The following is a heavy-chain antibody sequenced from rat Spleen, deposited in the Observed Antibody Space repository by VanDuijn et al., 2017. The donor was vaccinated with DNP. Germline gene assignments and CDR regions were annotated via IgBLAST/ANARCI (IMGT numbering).Heavy chain of an antibody. Sequence: EVQLVESGGGLVQPGRSLKLSCAASGFTFSYYGMAWVRQAPKKGLEWVTSISSSGEYTHYRDSVKGRFMISRDDTKNTQYLQMDSLRSEDTATYYCARRKNYGLSYYFDYWGQGVMVTVSS. J-gene: IGHJ2*01. V-gene: IGHV5S13*01. CDR1: GFTFSYYG. CDR3: ARRKNYGLSYYFDY. D-gene: IGHD1-6*01. CDR2: ISSSGEYT.